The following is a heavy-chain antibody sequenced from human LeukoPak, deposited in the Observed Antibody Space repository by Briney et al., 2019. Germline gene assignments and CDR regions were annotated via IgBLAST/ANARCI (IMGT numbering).Heavy chain of an antibody. V-gene: IGHV4-30-4*01. D-gene: IGHD3/OR15-3a*01. CDR1: GGSISSGDYY. J-gene: IGHJ5*02. CDR2: IYYSGST. CDR3: ARGSFELGYNWFDP. Sequence: PSETLSLTRTVSGGSISSGDYYWSWIRQPPGKGLEWIGYIYYSGSTYYNPSLKSRVTISVDTSKNQFSLKLSSVTAADTAVYYCARGSFELGYNWFDPWGQGTLVTVSS.